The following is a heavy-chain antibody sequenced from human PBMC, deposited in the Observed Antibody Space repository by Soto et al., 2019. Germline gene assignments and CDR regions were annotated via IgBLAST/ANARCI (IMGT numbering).Heavy chain of an antibody. CDR3: ARDLPSVDDARRFDC. J-gene: IGHJ4*02. D-gene: IGHD1-1*01. V-gene: IGHV1-18*01. CDR2: ITAYNGNT. Sequence: QVQLVQSGAEVKKPGASVKVSCKASGYMFTSFGISWVRQAPGQGLEWMGWITAYNGNTNYAQKLQGRVTMTTDTSTSTAYMELRSLRSDDTAVYYCARDLPSVDDARRFDCWGRGTLVTVAS. CDR1: GYMFTSFG.